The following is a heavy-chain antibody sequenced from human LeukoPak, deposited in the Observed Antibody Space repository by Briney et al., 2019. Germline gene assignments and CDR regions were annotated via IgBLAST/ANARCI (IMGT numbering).Heavy chain of an antibody. D-gene: IGHD3-10*01. CDR3: AKEGVWGITMVRGVTGNGMDV. J-gene: IGHJ6*02. CDR2: ISGSGGST. V-gene: IGHV3-23*01. Sequence: GGSLRLSCAASGFTFSSYAMSWVRQAPGKGLEWVSTISGSGGSTYYADSVKGRFTISRDNSKNTLYLQMNSLRAEDTAVYYCAKEGVWGITMVRGVTGNGMDVWGQGATVIVS. CDR1: GFTFSSYA.